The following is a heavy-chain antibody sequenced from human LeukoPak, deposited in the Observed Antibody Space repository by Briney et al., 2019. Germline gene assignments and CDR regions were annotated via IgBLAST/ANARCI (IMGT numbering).Heavy chain of an antibody. CDR3: AREDDSWGPNNLDL. Sequence: PAGTLSLNSAASVFTFSDYSMNWLPQAPGNGLEGMSYIDTSSSTMYYADSVMGRFTISRDNAKESLYLQMNSLRDEDTAVYYCAREDDSWGPNNLDLWGQGTMVTVSS. CDR2: IDTSSSTM. D-gene: IGHD7-27*01. J-gene: IGHJ3*01. V-gene: IGHV3-48*02. CDR1: VFTFSDYS.